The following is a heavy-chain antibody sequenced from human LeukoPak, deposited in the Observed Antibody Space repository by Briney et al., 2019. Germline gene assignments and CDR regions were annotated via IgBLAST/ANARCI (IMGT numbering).Heavy chain of an antibody. CDR2: INHSGST. J-gene: IGHJ4*02. Sequence: SETLSLTCTVSGGSFSGYYWSWIRQPPGKGLEWIGEINHSGSTNYNPSLKSRVTISVDMSKNQFSLKLSSVTAADTAVYYCARGLYYYGSGSPAVYWGQGTLVTVSS. CDR3: ARGLYYYGSGSPAVY. D-gene: IGHD3-10*01. CDR1: GGSFSGYY. V-gene: IGHV4-34*01.